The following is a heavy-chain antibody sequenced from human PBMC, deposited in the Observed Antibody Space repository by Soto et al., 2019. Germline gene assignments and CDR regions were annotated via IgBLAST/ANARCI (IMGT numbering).Heavy chain of an antibody. Sequence: QVQLQESGPGLVKPSQTLSLTCTVSGGSISSGGYYWSWIRQHPGKGLEWIVYIYYSGSTYYNPSLKSRVTISVDTSKNQFSLKLSSVTAADTAVYYCARYYYGSGSYYNVRAFDYWGQGTLVTVSS. J-gene: IGHJ4*02. V-gene: IGHV4-31*03. CDR2: IYYSGST. CDR1: GGSISSGGYY. D-gene: IGHD3-10*01. CDR3: ARYYYGSGSYYNVRAFDY.